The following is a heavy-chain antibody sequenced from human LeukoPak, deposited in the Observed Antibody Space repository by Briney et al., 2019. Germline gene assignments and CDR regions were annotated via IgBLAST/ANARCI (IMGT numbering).Heavy chain of an antibody. J-gene: IGHJ4*02. CDR2: ISSSSSYI. V-gene: IGHV3-21*01. CDR3: ARAVGTYYYDSSGSRLMGY. Sequence: GGSLRLSCAASGFTFSSYSMNWVRQAPGKGLEWVSSISSSSSYIYYADSVKGRFTISRDNAKNSLYLQMNSLRAEDKAVYYCARAVGTYYYDSSGSRLMGYWGQGTLVTVSS. D-gene: IGHD3-22*01. CDR1: GFTFSSYS.